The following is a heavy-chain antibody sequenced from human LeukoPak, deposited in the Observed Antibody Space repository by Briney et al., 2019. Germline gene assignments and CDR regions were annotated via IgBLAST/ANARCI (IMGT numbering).Heavy chain of an antibody. V-gene: IGHV4-4*07. CDR2: IYPTGTT. CDR1: GGSINSYY. J-gene: IGHJ4*02. CDR3: GRQGYTASYYFVDY. Sequence: SETLSLTCTVSGGSINSYYWGWLRQPAPKGLEWIGRIYPTGTTNYSPSFKSRLTISLDTSKNQFSLKLTSVTAADTAVYYCGRQGYTASYYFVDYWSQGTLVTVSS. D-gene: IGHD3-10*01.